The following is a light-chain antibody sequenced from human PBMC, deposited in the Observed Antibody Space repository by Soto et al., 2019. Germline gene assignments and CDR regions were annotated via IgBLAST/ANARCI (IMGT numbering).Light chain of an antibody. J-gene: IGKJ5*01. CDR3: QQYAISPVT. Sequence: EIVLTQSPGTLSLSPGETATLSCRASQSISSNSLAWYQQKTGQPPRLLIYGASSRATGIPDRFSGSGSGTDFPLTISRLEPEDFAVYACQQYAISPVTFGQGTRLEIQ. CDR1: QSISSNS. CDR2: GAS. V-gene: IGKV3-20*01.